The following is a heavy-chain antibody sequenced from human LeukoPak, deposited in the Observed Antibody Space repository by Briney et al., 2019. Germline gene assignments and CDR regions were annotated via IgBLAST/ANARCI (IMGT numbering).Heavy chain of an antibody. CDR1: GYTFTGYY. V-gene: IGHV1-2*06. CDR2: INPNSGGT. CDR3: ARDGDYYDSSGYYYGSWFDP. J-gene: IGHJ5*02. D-gene: IGHD3-22*01. Sequence: GASVKVSCKASGYTFTGYYMHWVRQAPEQGLEWMGRINPNSGGTNYAQKFQGRVTMTRDTSISTAYMELSRLRSDDTAVYYCARDGDYYDSSGYYYGSWFDPWGQGTLVTVSS.